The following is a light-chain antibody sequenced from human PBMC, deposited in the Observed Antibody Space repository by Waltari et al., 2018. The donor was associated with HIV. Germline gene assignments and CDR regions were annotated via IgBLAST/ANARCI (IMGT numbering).Light chain of an antibody. V-gene: IGKV3-20*01. CDR1: QSVPNNY. CDR2: GAS. J-gene: IGKJ1*01. CDR3: QRYGTSPQWT. Sequence: EFVLTQSPGTLPLSPGERATLSCRASQSVPNNYLAWYQKKVGQAPRLLIYGASTRATDIPSRFTGSGSGADFTLTITRLEPEDFAVYYCQRYGTSPQWTFGQGTKVEIK.